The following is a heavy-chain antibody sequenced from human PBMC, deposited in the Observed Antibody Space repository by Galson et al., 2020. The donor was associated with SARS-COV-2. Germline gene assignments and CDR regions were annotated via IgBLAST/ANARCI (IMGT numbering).Heavy chain of an antibody. V-gene: IGHV3-48*03. CDR3: ARARSDIVVVPATKDAFDK. CDR1: GFTFNDYE. Sequence: GGSLRLSCATSGFTFNDYEMIWVRPAPGKGLEWVSYISSSGNTKNYADSVKGRFTISRDNAKNSLILEMNSLTVDDTAIYFCARARSDIVVVPATKDAFDKWGQGTLVTVSS. CDR2: ISSSGNTK. D-gene: IGHD2-2*01. J-gene: IGHJ3*02.